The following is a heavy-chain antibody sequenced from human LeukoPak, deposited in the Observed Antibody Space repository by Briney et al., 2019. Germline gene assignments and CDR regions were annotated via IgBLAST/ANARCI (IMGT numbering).Heavy chain of an antibody. J-gene: IGHJ4*02. CDR2: IRYDGSNK. V-gene: IGHV3-30*02. CDR3: ARAPRIAVAGTPYYFDY. D-gene: IGHD6-19*01. CDR1: GFTFSSYG. Sequence: GGSLRLSCAASGFTFSSYGMHWVRQAPGRGLEWVAFIRYDGSNKYYADSVKGRFTISRDNSKNTLYLQMNSLRAEDTAVYYCARAPRIAVAGTPYYFDYWGQGTLVTVSS.